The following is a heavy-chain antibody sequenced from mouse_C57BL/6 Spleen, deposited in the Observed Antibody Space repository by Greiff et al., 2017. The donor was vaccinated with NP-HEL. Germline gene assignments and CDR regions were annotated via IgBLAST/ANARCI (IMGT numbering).Heavy chain of an antibody. CDR2: IRNKANNHAT. CDR3: TRELGQYYFDY. CDR1: GFTYSDAW. J-gene: IGHJ2*01. V-gene: IGHV6-6*01. D-gene: IGHD4-1*01. Sequence: EVKLMESGGGLVQPGGSMKLSCAASGFTYSDAWMDWVRQSPEKGLEWVAEIRNKANNHATYYAESVKGRFTISRDDSKSSVYLQMNSLRAEDTGIYYCTRELGQYYFDYWGQGTTLTVSS.